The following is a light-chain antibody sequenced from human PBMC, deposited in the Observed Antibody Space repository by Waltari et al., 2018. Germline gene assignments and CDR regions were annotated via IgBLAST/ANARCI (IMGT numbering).Light chain of an antibody. CDR3: YSVADNHRGV. CDR1: LLATKH. V-gene: IGLV3-27*01. CDR2: RDT. J-gene: IGLJ3*02. Sequence: SYELTQPSSVSVSPVQTARITCPGDLLATKHARWLQHKAGQAPVQVIYRDTERPSGLPDRFSGSSSGTTVTLTISGAQVEDEADYYCYSVADNHRGVFAGGTKLTVL.